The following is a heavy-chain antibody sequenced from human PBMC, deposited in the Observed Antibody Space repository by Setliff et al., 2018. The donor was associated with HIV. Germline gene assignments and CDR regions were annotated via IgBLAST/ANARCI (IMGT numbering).Heavy chain of an antibody. J-gene: IGHJ4*02. D-gene: IGHD5-12*01. CDR2: TYPGDSTT. CDR3: ATRLLRYSGYGY. CDR1: GYSFSDYW. Sequence: PGESLKISCKASGYSFSDYWIGWVRQMPGKGLEWMGVTYPGDSTTRYSPSLEGQATISADRSINPAFLQWSSPEASETAMYYCATRLLRYSGYGYWGQGTLVTVSS. V-gene: IGHV5-51*01.